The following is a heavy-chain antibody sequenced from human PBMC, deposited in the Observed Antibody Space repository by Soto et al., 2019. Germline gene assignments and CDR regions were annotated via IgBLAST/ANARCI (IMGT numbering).Heavy chain of an antibody. CDR3: ARDASVVAATPFDY. CDR1: GYTFTSYA. D-gene: IGHD6-19*01. J-gene: IGHJ4*02. V-gene: IGHV1-3*01. CDR2: INAGNGNT. Sequence: GASVKVSCKASGYTFTSYAMHWVRQAPGRRLEWMGWINAGNGNTKYSQKFQGRVTITRDTSASTAYMELSSLGSEDTAVYYCARDASVVAATPFDYWGQGTLVTV.